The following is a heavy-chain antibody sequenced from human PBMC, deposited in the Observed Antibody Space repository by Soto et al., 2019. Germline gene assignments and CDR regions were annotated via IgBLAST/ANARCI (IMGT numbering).Heavy chain of an antibody. J-gene: IGHJ6*03. D-gene: IGHD3-16*02. CDR3: ARDIEKKGRDYYYMDV. V-gene: IGHV3-33*01. CDR2: IWYDGSNK. CDR1: GFTFSSYG. Sequence: GGSLRLSCAASGFTFSSYGMHWVRQAPGKGLEWVAVIWYDGSNKYYADSVKGRFTISRDNSKNTLYLQMNSLRAEDTAVYYCARDIEKKGRDYYYMDVWGKGTTVTVSS.